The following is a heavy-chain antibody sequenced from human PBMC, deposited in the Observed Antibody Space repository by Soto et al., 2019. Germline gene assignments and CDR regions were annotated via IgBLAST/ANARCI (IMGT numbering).Heavy chain of an antibody. CDR1: GGTFSSYA. D-gene: IGHD6-13*01. Sequence: VKVSCKVSGGTFSSYAINWVRQAPGQGLEWMGRIIPIFSTTNYAQKFQGRVTMTADESTITAYLELSSLKQDDTAVYYCAREVAADGTFREDVFDIWGQGTLVTVSS. V-gene: IGHV1-69*13. CDR3: AREVAADGTFREDVFDI. J-gene: IGHJ3*02. CDR2: IIPIFSTT.